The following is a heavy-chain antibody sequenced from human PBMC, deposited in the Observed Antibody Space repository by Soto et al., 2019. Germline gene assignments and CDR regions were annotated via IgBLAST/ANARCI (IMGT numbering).Heavy chain of an antibody. V-gene: IGHV3-49*03. J-gene: IGHJ6*02. CDR2: IRSKAYGGTT. D-gene: IGHD6-6*01. CDR1: GFTFSNYA. Sequence: GGSLRLSCAASGFTFSNYAMSWFRQAPGKGLEWVGFIRSKAYGGTTVYAASVKGRFTISRDDSKSIAYLQMNSLKTEDTAVYYCTRTGIAARSHYYGMDVWGQGTTVTVSS. CDR3: TRTGIAARSHYYGMDV.